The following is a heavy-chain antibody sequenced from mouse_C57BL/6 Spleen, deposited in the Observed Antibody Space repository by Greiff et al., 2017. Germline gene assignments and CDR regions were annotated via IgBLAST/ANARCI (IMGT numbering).Heavy chain of an antibody. J-gene: IGHJ3*01. V-gene: IGHV1-53*01. D-gene: IGHD1-1*01. CDR2: INPSNGGT. CDR1: GYTFTSYW. CDR3: ARDDFIYCYGSSFSGFAY. Sequence: QVQLQQPGTELVKPGASVKLSCKASGYTFTSYWMHWVKQRPGQGLEWIGNINPSNGGTNYNEKFKSKATLAVDKSSSTAYMQLSSLRSEDSAVYYCARDDFIYCYGSSFSGFAYWGQGTLVTVAA.